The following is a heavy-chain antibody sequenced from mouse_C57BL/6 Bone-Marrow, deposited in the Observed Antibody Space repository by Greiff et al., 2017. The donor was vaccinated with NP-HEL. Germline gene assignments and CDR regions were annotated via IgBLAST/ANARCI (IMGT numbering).Heavy chain of an antibody. V-gene: IGHV1-64*01. D-gene: IGHD2-1*01. Sequence: QVQLQQSGAELAKPGASVKLSCKASGYTFTSYWMHWVKQRPGQGLEWIGMIHPNSGSTNYNEKFKSKATLTVDKSSSTAYMQLSSLTSEDSAVYYFARLYYPSFAYWGQGTLVTVSA. CDR1: GYTFTSYW. CDR2: IHPNSGST. CDR3: ARLYYPSFAY. J-gene: IGHJ3*01.